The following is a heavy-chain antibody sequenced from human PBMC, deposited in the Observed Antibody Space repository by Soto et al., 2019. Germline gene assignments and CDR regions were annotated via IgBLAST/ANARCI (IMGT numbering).Heavy chain of an antibody. CDR3: AHCTLHDYGDYDPGTSHVFAS. V-gene: IGHV2-5*02. Sequence: QITLKESGPSPVKPTQTLTVTCTFSGFSLSNSGVGVAWIRQPPGKALEWLALIYGDNDKRYSPSMKNGLTITKDTSKNQVVLTMTNMDPVDTATYSCAHCTLHDYGDYDPGTSHVFASWGQGTLVTGSS. CDR1: GFSLSNSGVG. CDR2: IYGDNDK. J-gene: IGHJ4*02. D-gene: IGHD4-17*01.